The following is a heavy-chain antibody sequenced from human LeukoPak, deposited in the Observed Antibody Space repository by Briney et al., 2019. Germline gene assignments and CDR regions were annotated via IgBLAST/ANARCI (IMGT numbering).Heavy chain of an antibody. CDR1: GFNFILYD. V-gene: IGHV3-13*01. CDR3: ARVDGLSGNYYFDS. J-gene: IGHJ4*02. Sequence: PGGSLRLSCATSGFNFILYDMHWVRQTQGGGLDWVSAIGTIDDTYYPESVKGRFTISRENAKNSLYLQMYSLRAGDTAVYYCARVDGLSGNYYFDSWGQGTLVTVSS. D-gene: IGHD1-26*01. CDR2: IGTIDDT.